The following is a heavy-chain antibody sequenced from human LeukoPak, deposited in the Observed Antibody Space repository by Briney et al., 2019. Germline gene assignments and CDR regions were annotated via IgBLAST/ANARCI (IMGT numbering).Heavy chain of an antibody. CDR3: ARVASDYGDYAPDY. Sequence: KSSETLSLTCTVSGGSISSYYWSWIRQPPGKGLGWIGYIYYSGGTNYNPSLKSRVTISVDTSKNQFSLKLSSVAAADTAVYYCARVASDYGDYAPDYWGQGTMVTVSS. V-gene: IGHV4-59*01. CDR1: GGSISSYY. J-gene: IGHJ4*02. D-gene: IGHD4-17*01. CDR2: IYYSGGT.